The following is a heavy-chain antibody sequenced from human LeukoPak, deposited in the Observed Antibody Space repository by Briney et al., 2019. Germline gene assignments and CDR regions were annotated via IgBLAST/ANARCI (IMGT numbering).Heavy chain of an antibody. CDR1: GFTFGDYA. CDR2: IRSKAYGGTT. J-gene: IGHJ4*02. V-gene: IGHV3-49*04. D-gene: IGHD3-10*01. CDR3: TSSLWFGELMPY. Sequence: PGGSLRLSCTASGFTFGDYAMSWVRQAPGKGLEWVGFIRSKAYGGTTEYAASVKGRFTISRDDSKSIAYLQMNSLKTEDTAVYYCTSSLWFGELMPYWGQGTLDTVSS.